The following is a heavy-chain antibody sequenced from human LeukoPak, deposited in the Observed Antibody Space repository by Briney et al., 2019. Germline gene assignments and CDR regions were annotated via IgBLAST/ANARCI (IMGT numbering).Heavy chain of an antibody. V-gene: IGHV3-23*01. CDR1: GFSLANYA. Sequence: GGSLRLSCAASGFSLANYAMSWVRQAPGKGLEWASTISGSGGSTYYADSVKGRFTISRDNSKNTLYLQMNNLRAEDTAVYYCAKDRSTVVTHFDYWGQGTLVIVSS. J-gene: IGHJ4*02. CDR2: ISGSGGST. CDR3: AKDRSTVVTHFDY. D-gene: IGHD4-23*01.